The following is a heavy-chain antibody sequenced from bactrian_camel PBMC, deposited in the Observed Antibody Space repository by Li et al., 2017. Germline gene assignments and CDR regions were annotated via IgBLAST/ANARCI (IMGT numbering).Heavy chain of an antibody. CDR1: GYRFNDDG. Sequence: HVQLVESGGGSVAAGGSLTLSCAASGYRFNDDGCGRWFRQVPGKDNEGVAVIGMFGHADYAESVKGRFTISRDTVKNTLYLQMDRLEPEDSAVYYCVAQRRPGMVEDCVVEADFRQWGQGTRSPSP. CDR3: VAQRRPGMVEDCVVEADFRQ. CDR2: IGMFGHA. V-gene: IGHV3S9*01. D-gene: IGHD2*01. J-gene: IGHJ4*01.